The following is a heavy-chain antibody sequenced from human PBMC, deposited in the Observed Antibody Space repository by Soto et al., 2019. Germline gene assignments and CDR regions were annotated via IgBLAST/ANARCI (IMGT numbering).Heavy chain of an antibody. CDR3: TKEIASDWGDMDF. Sequence: DVQLLGSGGGLVRPGGSLRLSCAASGFTFTNYAMSWVRLVPGQGLEWVSTIPGSGGHKLHPEYADSVKGRFTISRDNSKDTLYLQMDSLSAEDTAVYYCTKEIASDWGDMDFWGQGTTVTVSS. CDR2: IPGSGGHKLHP. V-gene: IGHV3-23*01. CDR1: GFTFTNYA. J-gene: IGHJ6*02. D-gene: IGHD7-27*01.